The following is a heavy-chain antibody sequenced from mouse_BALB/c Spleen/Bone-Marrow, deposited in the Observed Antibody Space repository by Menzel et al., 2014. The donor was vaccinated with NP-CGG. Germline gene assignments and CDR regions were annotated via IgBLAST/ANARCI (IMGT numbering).Heavy chain of an antibody. Sequence: QVQLQQPGAELVKPGASVKMSCKASGYTFTSYNMHWVKRTPGQGLEWIGAIYPGNGDTSYNQKFKGKATLTADKSSSTAYMQLSSLTSEDSAVYYCARSGSSGYYAMDYWGQGTSVTVSS. CDR2: IYPGNGDT. D-gene: IGHD3-1*01. J-gene: IGHJ4*01. CDR3: ARSGSSGYYAMDY. CDR1: GYTFTSYN. V-gene: IGHV1-12*01.